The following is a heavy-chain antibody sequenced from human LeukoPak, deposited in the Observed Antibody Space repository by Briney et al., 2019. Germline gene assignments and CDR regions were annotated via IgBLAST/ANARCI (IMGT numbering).Heavy chain of an antibody. J-gene: IGHJ4*02. CDR3: AREARHYFDY. V-gene: IGHV4-34*01. CDR1: GGSFSGYY. Sequence: PSETLSLTCAVYGGSFSGYYWSWIRQPPGKGLEWIGEINHSGSTNYNPSLKSRVTISVDTSKNQFSLKLSSVTAADTAVYYCAREARHYFDYWGQGTLVTVSS. CDR2: INHSGST.